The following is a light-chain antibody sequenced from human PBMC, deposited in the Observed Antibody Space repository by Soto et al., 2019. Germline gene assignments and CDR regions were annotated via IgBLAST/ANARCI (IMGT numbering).Light chain of an antibody. CDR3: QRRSNWT. V-gene: IGKV3-11*01. CDR1: QSVSSY. Sequence: EIVLTQSPATLSLSPGERATLSCRASQSVSSYLAWYQQKPGQAPRLLIYDASNRATGIPARFSGSGSGTDFTLTISSLEPEDFAVYYCQRRSNWTFGGGTKVEIK. CDR2: DAS. J-gene: IGKJ4*01.